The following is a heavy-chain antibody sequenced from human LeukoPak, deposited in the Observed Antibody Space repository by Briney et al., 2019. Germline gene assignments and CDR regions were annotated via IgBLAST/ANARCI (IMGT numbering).Heavy chain of an antibody. CDR2: IRYDGSNK. J-gene: IGHJ1*01. D-gene: IGHD3-22*01. Sequence: GGSLRLSCAASGFTFSRYGMHWVRQAPGKGLEWVGFIRYDGSNKYYADSVKGRFTISRDNSKNTLYLQMNSLRAEDTAVYYCAKETYYYDSSGYLIEYFQHWGQGTLVTVSS. CDR3: AKETYYYDSSGYLIEYFQH. CDR1: GFTFSRYG. V-gene: IGHV3-30*02.